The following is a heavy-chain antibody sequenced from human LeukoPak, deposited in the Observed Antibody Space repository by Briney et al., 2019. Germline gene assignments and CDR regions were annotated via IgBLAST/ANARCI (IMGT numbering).Heavy chain of an antibody. J-gene: IGHJ6*04. V-gene: IGHV3-48*04. CDR2: ISRASSTI. CDR1: GFTFSNYS. CDR3: AELGITMIGGV. D-gene: IGHD3-10*02. Sequence: HPGGSLRLSCTASGFTFSNYSMNWVRQAPGKGLEWVSYISRASSTIYYADSVKGRFTISRDNAKDSLYLQMNSLRAEDTAVYYCAELGITMIGGVWGKGTTVTISS.